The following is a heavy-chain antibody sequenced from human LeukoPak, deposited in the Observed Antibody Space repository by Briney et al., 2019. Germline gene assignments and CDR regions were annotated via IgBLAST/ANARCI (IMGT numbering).Heavy chain of an antibody. CDR1: GFIFSNYI. J-gene: IGHJ4*02. CDR3: ARSYEGSGFSD. Sequence: GGSLRLSCAASGFIFSNYIMNWVRQAPGKGLEWVSSITNSSRYTYYADSVRGRFTISRDNAKNSLYLQMNSLRAEDTAVYYCARSYEGSGFSDWGQGTLVTVSS. CDR2: ITNSSRYT. D-gene: IGHD3-3*01. V-gene: IGHV3-21*01.